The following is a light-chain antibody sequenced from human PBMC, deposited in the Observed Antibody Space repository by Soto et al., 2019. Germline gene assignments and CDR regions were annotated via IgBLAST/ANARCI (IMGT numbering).Light chain of an antibody. CDR2: DAS. CDR1: HAASWN. V-gene: IGKV1-33*01. J-gene: IGKJ4*01. Sequence: DIQMTQSPSSLSASVGDRVTIACQSSHAASWNLNWFQQKPGEAPKLLIYDASNLERGDPSRFSGSGSGTDFTLTISSLQPEDVATYYCQQYSSILSFGGGTEVDVK. CDR3: QQYSSILS.